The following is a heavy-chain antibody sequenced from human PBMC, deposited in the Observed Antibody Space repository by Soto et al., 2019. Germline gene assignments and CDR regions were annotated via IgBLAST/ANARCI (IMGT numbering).Heavy chain of an antibody. D-gene: IGHD7-27*01. Sequence: SSETLSLTCAVSGGSISSGGYSWSWIRQPPGKGLEWIGYIYHSGSTSYNPSLKSRVTISVDRSKNQFSLKLSSVTAADTAVYYCARARGNWGLSGMDVWGQGTTVT. CDR3: ARARGNWGLSGMDV. CDR2: IYHSGST. V-gene: IGHV4-30-2*01. CDR1: GGSISSGGYS. J-gene: IGHJ6*02.